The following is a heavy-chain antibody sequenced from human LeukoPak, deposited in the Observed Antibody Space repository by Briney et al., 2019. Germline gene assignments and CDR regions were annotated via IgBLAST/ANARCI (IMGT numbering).Heavy chain of an antibody. V-gene: IGHV3-23*01. J-gene: IGHJ4*02. D-gene: IGHD7-27*01. CDR2: ISGSGGST. Sequence: TGGSLRLSCAASGFTFSSYAMSWVRQAAGNGLEWVSAISGSGGSTYYADSVKGRFTISRDNAKNSLYLQMNSLRAEDTAVYYCASLTGPVDYWGQGTLVTVSS. CDR3: ASLTGPVDY. CDR1: GFTFSSYA.